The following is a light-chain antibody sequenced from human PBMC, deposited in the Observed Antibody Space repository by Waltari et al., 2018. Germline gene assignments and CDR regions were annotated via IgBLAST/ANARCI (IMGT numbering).Light chain of an antibody. J-gene: IGKJ1*01. Sequence: EIVMTQSPATLSVSPGERATLSCRASQSVSRNLAWFQQKPGQAPRLLIYRASTRATGVPARFSGSESGTEFTLTISSLQSEDFAVYYCQHYHNWPWTLGQGTKVEIK. CDR1: QSVSRN. CDR2: RAS. CDR3: QHYHNWPWT. V-gene: IGKV3-15*01.